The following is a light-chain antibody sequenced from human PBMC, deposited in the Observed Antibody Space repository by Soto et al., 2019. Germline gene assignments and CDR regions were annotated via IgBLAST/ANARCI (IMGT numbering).Light chain of an antibody. CDR2: AAS. V-gene: IGKV1D-16*01. J-gene: IGKJ5*01. Sequence: DSQMTQSPCSLSASVGERVTITCRASQGLSSWLAWYQQKPEEAPKSLIYAASRLESGVPSRFSGSGSGTDFALTISSLQPEDFATYYCQQYNSYPITVGQGTRLEIK. CDR3: QQYNSYPIT. CDR1: QGLSSW.